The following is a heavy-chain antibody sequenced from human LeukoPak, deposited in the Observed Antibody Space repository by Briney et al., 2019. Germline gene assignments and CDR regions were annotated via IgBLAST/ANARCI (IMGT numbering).Heavy chain of an antibody. CDR2: IRHDGSNK. Sequence: GGSLRLSCAASGFTFRSYGMHWVRQAPGKGREGGAFIRHDGSNKYYADSVKGRFTISRDNSTNTLYLQMNSLRAEDTAVYYCAKDGDYGDYVVSDYWGQGTLVTVSS. D-gene: IGHD4-17*01. V-gene: IGHV3-30*02. CDR3: AKDGDYGDYVVSDY. J-gene: IGHJ4*02. CDR1: GFTFRSYG.